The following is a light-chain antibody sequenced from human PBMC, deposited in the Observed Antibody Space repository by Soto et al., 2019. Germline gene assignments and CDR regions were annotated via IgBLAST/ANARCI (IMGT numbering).Light chain of an antibody. V-gene: IGKV3-15*01. J-gene: IGKJ5*01. CDR3: QQYNNWPAIT. Sequence: EIVMTHSPATLSVSPGERATLSCRASQSVSNNLAWYQQKPGQAPRLLIYGASTRATAIPARFSGSGSGAEFTLTISSLQSEDFTVYYCQQYNNWPAITFGQGTRLEIK. CDR1: QSVSNN. CDR2: GAS.